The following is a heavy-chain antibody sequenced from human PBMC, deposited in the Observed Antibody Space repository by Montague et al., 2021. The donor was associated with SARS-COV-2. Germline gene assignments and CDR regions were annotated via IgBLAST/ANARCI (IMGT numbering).Heavy chain of an antibody. CDR1: GGSFSGYY. J-gene: IGHJ6*02. CDR3: ARGPGVVIILAIYYYGMDV. V-gene: IGHV4-34*01. D-gene: IGHD3-3*01. CDR2: INHSGST. Sequence: SETLSLTCAVYGGSFSGYYWSWIRQPPGKGLEWIGEINHSGSTNYNPSLKSRVTISVDTSKNQFSLKLSSVTAADTAVYYCARGPGVVIILAIYYYGMDVWGQGTTVTVS.